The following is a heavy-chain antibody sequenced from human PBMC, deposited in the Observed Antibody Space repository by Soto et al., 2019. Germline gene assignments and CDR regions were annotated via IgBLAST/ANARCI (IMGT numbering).Heavy chain of an antibody. CDR1: GYTFTNYG. CDR3: AIPNAVGTKPDYYYYYGMDV. D-gene: IGHD1-26*01. V-gene: IGHV1-69*13. CDR2: IIPIFGTA. J-gene: IGHJ6*02. Sequence: GASVKVSCKASGYTFTNYGISWVRQAPGEGLEWVGGIIPIFGTANYAQKFQGRVTITADESTSTAYMELSSLRSEDTAVYYCAIPNAVGTKPDYYYYYGMDVWGQGTTVTVSS.